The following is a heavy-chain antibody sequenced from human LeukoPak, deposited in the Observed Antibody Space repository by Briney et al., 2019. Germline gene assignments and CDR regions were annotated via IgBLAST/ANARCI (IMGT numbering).Heavy chain of an antibody. J-gene: IGHJ5*01. CDR1: GFTFSSYA. CDR2: VSGSAGST. V-gene: IGHV3-23*01. CDR3: ARDGSYGSGSPDS. D-gene: IGHD3-10*01. Sequence: GGSLRLSCAASGFTFSSYAMSWVRQAPGKGLEWVSAVSGSAGSTYYADSVKGRFTISRDNSKNSVYLQMNSLRAADTAVYYCARDGSYGSGSPDSWGQGTLVTVSS.